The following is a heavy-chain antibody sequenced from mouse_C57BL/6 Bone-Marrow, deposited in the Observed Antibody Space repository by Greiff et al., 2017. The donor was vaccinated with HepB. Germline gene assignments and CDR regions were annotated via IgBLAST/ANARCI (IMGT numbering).Heavy chain of an antibody. V-gene: IGHV1-66*01. D-gene: IGHD1-1*01. CDR3: ARGGSSYDYFDY. Sequence: QVQLQQSGPELVKPGASVKISCKASGYSFTSYYIHWVKQRPGQGLEWIGWIYPGSGNTKYNEKFKGKATLTADTSSSTAYIQLSSLTSEDSAVYYGARGGSSYDYFDYWGQGTTLTVSS. CDR1: GYSFTSYY. J-gene: IGHJ2*01. CDR2: IYPGSGNT.